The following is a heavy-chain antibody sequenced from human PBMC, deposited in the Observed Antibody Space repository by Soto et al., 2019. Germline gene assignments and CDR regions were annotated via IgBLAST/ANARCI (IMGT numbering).Heavy chain of an antibody. D-gene: IGHD3-22*01. V-gene: IGHV3-74*01. Sequence: EVQLVESGGGLVQPGGSLRLSCAASGFTLSSYWMHWVRQAPGKGLVWVSRINSDGSSTSYADSVKGRFTISRDNAKNTLYLQMKSLRAEDTAVYYCARDAGTGYYDSSGYYYDWGQGTLVTVSS. CDR1: GFTLSSYW. CDR3: ARDAGTGYYDSSGYYYD. J-gene: IGHJ4*02. CDR2: INSDGSST.